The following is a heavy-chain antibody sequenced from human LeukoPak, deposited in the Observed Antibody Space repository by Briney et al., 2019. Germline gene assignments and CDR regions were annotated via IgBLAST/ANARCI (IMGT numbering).Heavy chain of an antibody. D-gene: IGHD3-22*01. J-gene: IGHJ5*02. Sequence: ASVKVSCKASGYTFTSYDINWVRQATGQGLEWMRWMNPNSGNTGYAQKFQGRVTMTRNTSISTAYMELSSLRSEDTAVYYCARGFLADDSSGYYSYSWFDPWGQGTLVTVSS. V-gene: IGHV1-8*01. CDR1: GYTFTSYD. CDR3: ARGFLADDSSGYYSYSWFDP. CDR2: MNPNSGNT.